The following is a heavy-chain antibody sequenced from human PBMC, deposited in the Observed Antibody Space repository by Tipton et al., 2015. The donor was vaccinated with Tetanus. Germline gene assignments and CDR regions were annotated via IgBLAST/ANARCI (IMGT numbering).Heavy chain of an antibody. CDR3: ARDQARGARGWNYFDY. CDR2: IYYSGST. J-gene: IGHJ4*02. Sequence: TLSLTCTVSGDSTSSGGYYWSWIRQHPGKGLEWIGDIYYSGSTYYNPSLKSRVTISVDTSKNQFSLKLNSVTAADTAVYYCARDQARGARGWNYFDYWGQGTLVTVSS. V-gene: IGHV4-31*03. D-gene: IGHD1-26*01. CDR1: GDSTSSGGYY.